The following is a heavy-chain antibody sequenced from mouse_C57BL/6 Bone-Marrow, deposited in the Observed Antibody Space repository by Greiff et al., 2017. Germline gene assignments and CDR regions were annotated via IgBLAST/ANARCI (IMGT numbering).Heavy chain of an antibody. J-gene: IGHJ4*01. CDR2: ISSGGSYT. V-gene: IGHV5-6*01. Sequence: EVQRVESGGDLVKPGGSLKLSCAASGFTFSSYGMSWVRQTPDKRLEWVATISSGGSYTYYPDSVKGRFTISRDNAKNTLYMQMSSLKSEDTAMYYCARYSICYWGQGTSVTVSS. CDR1: GFTFSSYG. CDR3: ARYSICY. D-gene: IGHD2-5*01.